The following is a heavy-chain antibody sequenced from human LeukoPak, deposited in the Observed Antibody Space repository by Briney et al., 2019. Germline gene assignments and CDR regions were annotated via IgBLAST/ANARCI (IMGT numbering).Heavy chain of an antibody. D-gene: IGHD2-15*01. CDR1: GYTFTSYD. Sequence: GASVKVSCKASGYTFTSYDINWVRQATGQGLEWMGWVNPNSGHTGYAQEFQGRVTMTRNTSISTAYMELSSLRSEDTAVYYCARGAPGSYCSGGSCPYFDYWGQGTLVSVSS. CDR3: ARGAPGSYCSGGSCPYFDY. V-gene: IGHV1-8*01. J-gene: IGHJ4*02. CDR2: VNPNSGHT.